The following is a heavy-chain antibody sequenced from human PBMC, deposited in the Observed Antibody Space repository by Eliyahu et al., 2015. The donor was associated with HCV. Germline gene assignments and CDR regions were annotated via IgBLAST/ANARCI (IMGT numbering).Heavy chain of an antibody. CDR3: ALNNSGGPFDP. CDR2: IYWSDDK. J-gene: IGHJ5*02. CDR1: GFXLSTSGVG. Sequence: QITLKESGPTLVKPTQTLTLTCTFSGFXLSTSGVGVGWIRQPPGKALEWLALIYWSDDKRYSPSLKSRLTITKDTSKNQVVLTMTNMDPVDTATYYCALNNSGGPFDPWGQGTQVTVSS. V-gene: IGHV2-5*01. D-gene: IGHD5-12*01.